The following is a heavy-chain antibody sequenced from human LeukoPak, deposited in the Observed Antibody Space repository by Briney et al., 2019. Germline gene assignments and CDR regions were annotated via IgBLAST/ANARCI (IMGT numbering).Heavy chain of an antibody. CDR3: ARCEDYASGSYYFYFDS. Sequence: PLESLSLTCTVSLGSISSSSCYGGWIRQPPGEGLEWVGCIYYSGSTYYNPSLKSRVTISVDTSKNQFSLKLSSVTAADTAVYYCARCEDYASGSYYFYFDSWGQGTLVTLSS. CDR2: IYYSGST. V-gene: IGHV4-39*07. D-gene: IGHD3-10*01. J-gene: IGHJ4*02. CDR1: LGSISSSSCY.